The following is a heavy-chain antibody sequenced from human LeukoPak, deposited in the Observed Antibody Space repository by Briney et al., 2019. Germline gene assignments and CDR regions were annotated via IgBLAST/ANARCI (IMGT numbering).Heavy chain of an antibody. Sequence: SETLSLTCVVYGVSFSGYYWSWIRQPPGKGLEWIGEINHSGSTNYNPSLKSRVTISVDTSKNQFSLKLRSVTAADTAVYYCARTRWLQSLFDYWGQGTLVTVSA. CDR1: GVSFSGYY. CDR2: INHSGST. D-gene: IGHD5-24*01. V-gene: IGHV4-34*01. CDR3: ARTRWLQSLFDY. J-gene: IGHJ4*02.